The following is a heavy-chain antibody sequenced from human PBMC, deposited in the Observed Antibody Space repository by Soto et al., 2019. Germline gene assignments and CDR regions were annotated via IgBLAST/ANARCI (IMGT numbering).Heavy chain of an antibody. CDR1: GFTFSNSA. D-gene: IGHD2-21*01. Sequence: EGHLLESGGGLVQPGGSLRLSCTASGFTFSNSAMIWVRQAPGQGLEWVASISENGGSRGGTYYADCVKGRFTISRNNSKSTLYLQVDSLTGADTAVYYCASAKAVVVAALGIWGQGTMVTVSS. J-gene: IGHJ3*02. CDR3: ASAKAVVVAALGI. V-gene: IGHV3-23*01. CDR2: ISENGGSRGGT.